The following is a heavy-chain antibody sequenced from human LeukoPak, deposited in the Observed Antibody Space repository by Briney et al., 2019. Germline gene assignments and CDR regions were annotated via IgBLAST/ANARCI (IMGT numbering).Heavy chain of an antibody. J-gene: IGHJ6*02. Sequence: GGSLRPSCAASGFTFSSYWMHWVRQALGKGLVWVSRINSDGSSTSYADSVKGRFTISRDNAKNTLYLQMNSLRVEDTAVYYCARVRSGSSAGNYGMDVWGQGTTVTVSS. D-gene: IGHD1-26*01. CDR3: ARVRSGSSAGNYGMDV. CDR2: INSDGSST. CDR1: GFTFSSYW. V-gene: IGHV3-74*01.